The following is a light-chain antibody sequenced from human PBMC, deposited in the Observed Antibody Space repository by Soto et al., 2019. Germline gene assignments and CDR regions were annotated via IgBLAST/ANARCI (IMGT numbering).Light chain of an antibody. Sequence: QSALTQPASVSGSPGQSITISCTGTSSDVGGYNYVSWYQQNPGKAPKLMIYEVSNRPSGVSNRLSGSKSGNTASLTISGLQAEDEADYYCSSYTSSSTYVFGTGTKVTVL. CDR1: SSDVGGYNY. CDR2: EVS. J-gene: IGLJ1*01. V-gene: IGLV2-14*01. CDR3: SSYTSSSTYV.